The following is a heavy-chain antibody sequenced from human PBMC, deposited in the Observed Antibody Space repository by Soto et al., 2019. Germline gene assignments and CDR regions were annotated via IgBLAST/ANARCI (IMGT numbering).Heavy chain of an antibody. CDR2: IITILGIA. CDR3: ARGRGVSRFGCSSGNDY. CDR1: GGTFSSYT. Sequence: VQLVQSGTEVKKPGSSVKVSCKASGGTFSSYTISWVRQAPGQGLEWMGRIITILGIANYAQKFQGRVTITGDKSTSTAYTEMGGLRSEDTAVYYCARGRGVSRFGCSSGNDYWGQGTLVTVSS. D-gene: IGHD6-19*01. V-gene: IGHV1-69*02. J-gene: IGHJ4*02.